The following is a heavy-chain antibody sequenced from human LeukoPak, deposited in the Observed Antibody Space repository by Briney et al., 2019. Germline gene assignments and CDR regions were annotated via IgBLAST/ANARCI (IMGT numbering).Heavy chain of an antibody. D-gene: IGHD6-19*01. CDR1: GFTFSSYA. J-gene: IGHJ5*02. CDR2: ISYDGSNK. Sequence: GGSLRLSCAASGFTFSSYAMHWVRQAPGKGLEWVAVISYDGSNKYYADSVKGRFTISRDNSKNTLYLQMNSLRAEDTAVYYCARGGSGWFRWFDPWGQGALVTVSS. CDR3: ARGGSGWFRWFDP. V-gene: IGHV3-30*04.